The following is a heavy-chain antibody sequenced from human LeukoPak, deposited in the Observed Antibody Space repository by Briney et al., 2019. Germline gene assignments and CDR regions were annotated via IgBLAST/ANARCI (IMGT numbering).Heavy chain of an antibody. CDR2: ISRSSSYI. V-gene: IGHV3-21*01. D-gene: IGHD3-9*01. CDR1: GFTFSSYS. Sequence: GGSLRLSCAASGFTFSSYSVNWVRQAPGKGLEWASSISRSSSYIYYADSVRGRFTISRDNSRNSLYLQMNSLRAEDTALYYCAKGGDILTGYYLYWYFDLWGRGTLVTVSS. CDR3: AKGGDILTGYYLYWYFDL. J-gene: IGHJ2*01.